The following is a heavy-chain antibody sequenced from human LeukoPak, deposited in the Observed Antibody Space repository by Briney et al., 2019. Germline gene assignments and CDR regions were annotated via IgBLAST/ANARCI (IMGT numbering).Heavy chain of an antibody. Sequence: GGSLRLSCAASGFTFSSYGMHWVRQAPGKGLEWVAFIRYDGSNKYYADSVKARFTISRDNSKNTLYLQMNSLRAEDTAVYYCARDANYGDYDPVIYYMDVWGKGTTVTVSS. J-gene: IGHJ6*03. CDR3: ARDANYGDYDPVIYYMDV. CDR2: IRYDGSNK. V-gene: IGHV3-30*02. D-gene: IGHD4-17*01. CDR1: GFTFSSYG.